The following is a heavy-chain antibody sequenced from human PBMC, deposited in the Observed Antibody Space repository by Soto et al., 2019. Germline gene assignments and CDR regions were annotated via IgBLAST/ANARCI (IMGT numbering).Heavy chain of an antibody. Sequence: SVKVSCKASGGTFSSYAISWVRQAPGQGLEWMGGIIPIFGTANYAQKFQGRVTITADESTSTAYMELSSLRSEDTAVYYCARGPVLGVVVVAATHSSPYYFDYWGQGTLVTVSS. V-gene: IGHV1-69*13. J-gene: IGHJ4*02. D-gene: IGHD2-15*01. CDR1: GGTFSSYA. CDR3: ARGPVLGVVVVAATHSSPYYFDY. CDR2: IIPIFGTA.